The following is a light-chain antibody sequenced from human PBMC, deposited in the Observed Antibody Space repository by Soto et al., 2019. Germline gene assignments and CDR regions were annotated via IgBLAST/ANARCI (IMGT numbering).Light chain of an antibody. V-gene: IGKV1-5*03. CDR3: QQYGRYRT. Sequence: DIQMTQSPSTLSASVGDRVTITCRASQSTSTWLAWYQHKPGKAPNLLIYKAPSLESGVPSRFSGSGSGTEFTITISSLQPDDVATYYCQQYGRYRTFGQGTKVEIK. J-gene: IGKJ1*01. CDR1: QSTSTW. CDR2: KAP.